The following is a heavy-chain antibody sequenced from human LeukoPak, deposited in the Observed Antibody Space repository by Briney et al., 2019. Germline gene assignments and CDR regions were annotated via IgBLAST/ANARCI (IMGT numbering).Heavy chain of an antibody. CDR1: RGTFSSYA. Sequence: AVKVSCKASRGTFSSYAISGVRQAARQGLEWMGGIIPIFGTANYAQKFQGRVTITADESTSTAYMELNSLRSEDTAVYYCARDPFTMVRGVHRNNWFDPWGQGALVTVSS. D-gene: IGHD3-10*01. CDR3: ARDPFTMVRGVHRNNWFDP. V-gene: IGHV1-69*01. CDR2: IIPIFGTA. J-gene: IGHJ5*02.